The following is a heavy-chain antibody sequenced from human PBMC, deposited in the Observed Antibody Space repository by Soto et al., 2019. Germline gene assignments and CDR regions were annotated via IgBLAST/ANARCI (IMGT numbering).Heavy chain of an antibody. CDR3: ATARGVVVPAASLKY. Sequence: PGGSLRLSCAASGFTFSSYAMSWVRQAPGKGLEWVSAISGSGGSTYYADSVKGRLTISRDNSKNTLYLQMNSLRAEDTAVYYCATARGVVVPAASLKYWGQGTLVTVSS. CDR2: ISGSGGST. J-gene: IGHJ4*02. D-gene: IGHD2-2*01. V-gene: IGHV3-23*01. CDR1: GFTFSSYA.